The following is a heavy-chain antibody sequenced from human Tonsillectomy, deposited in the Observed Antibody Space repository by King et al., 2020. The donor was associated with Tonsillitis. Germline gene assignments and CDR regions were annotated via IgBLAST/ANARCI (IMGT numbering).Heavy chain of an antibody. CDR2: IRYDGSNK. CDR1: GFTFSSYG. Sequence: VQLVESGGGVVQPGGSLRLSCAASGFTFSSYGMHWVRQAPGKGLEWVAFIRYDGSNKYYADSVKGRFTISRDNSKNTLYLQMNRPRAEDRAVYYCAKDLNPGVWFGELLFMGFDYWGQGTLVTVSS. D-gene: IGHD3-10*01. CDR3: AKDLNPGVWFGELLFMGFDY. V-gene: IGHV3-30*02. J-gene: IGHJ4*02.